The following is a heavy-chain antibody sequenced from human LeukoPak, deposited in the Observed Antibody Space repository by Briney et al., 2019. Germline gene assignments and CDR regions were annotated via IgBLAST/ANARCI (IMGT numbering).Heavy chain of an antibody. V-gene: IGHV3-21*01. CDR3: ARAPKGRYCSGGSCFFYNWFDP. Sequence: GGTLRLSCAASGFTFRNYGMSWVRQAPGKGLEWVSSISSSSSYIYYADSVKGRFTISRDNAKNSLYLQMNSLRAEDTAVYYCARAPKGRYCSGGSCFFYNWFDPWGQGTLVTVSS. CDR2: ISSSSSYI. D-gene: IGHD2-15*01. CDR1: GFTFRNYG. J-gene: IGHJ5*02.